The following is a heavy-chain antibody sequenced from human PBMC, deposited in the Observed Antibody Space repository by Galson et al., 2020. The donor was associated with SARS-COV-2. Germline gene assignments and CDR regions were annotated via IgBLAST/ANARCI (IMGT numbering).Heavy chain of an antibody. CDR1: GGSFSTYY. CDR2: ISRVGSN. J-gene: IGHJ5*02. CDR3: AREGVGAFTSKPRLDP. Sequence: SQASETLSLTCAVYGGSFSTYYWSWIRQPPGKGLEWIGEISRVGSNNYNPSLSSRVTMSLDTSKNQFYLKLGSVTAADTAVYYCAREGVGAFTSKPRLDPWGQGTLVTVSS. D-gene: IGHD1-26*01. V-gene: IGHV4-34*01.